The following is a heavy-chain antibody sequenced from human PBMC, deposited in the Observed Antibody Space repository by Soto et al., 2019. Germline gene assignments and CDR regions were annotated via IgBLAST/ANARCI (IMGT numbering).Heavy chain of an antibody. J-gene: IGHJ4*02. D-gene: IGHD4-17*01. CDR1: GYTFTSYD. CDR2: MNPNSGNT. CDR3: ARTLYGDNFDY. V-gene: IGHV1-8*01. Sequence: QVQLVQSGAEVKKPGASVKVSCKASGYTFTSYDINWVRQATGQGLEWMGWMNPNSGNTGYAQKFQGRVTMTRNTSIRTAYMELSGLGAEYTAVDYCARTLYGDNFDYWGQGTLVTVSS.